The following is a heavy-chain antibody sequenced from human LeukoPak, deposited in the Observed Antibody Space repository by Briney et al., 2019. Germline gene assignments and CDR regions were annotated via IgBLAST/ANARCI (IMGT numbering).Heavy chain of an antibody. CDR1: GXTFSSYG. Sequence: GGPLRLSCAASGXTFSSYGMHWVRQAPGKGREWVAVIWYNGSNKYYADSVKGRFTISRDNSKNTLYLQMNSLRAEDTAVYYCARAPTSYYYFDYWGQGTLVTVSS. D-gene: IGHD1-26*01. J-gene: IGHJ4*02. CDR2: IWYNGSNK. V-gene: IGHV3-33*01. CDR3: ARAPTSYYYFDY.